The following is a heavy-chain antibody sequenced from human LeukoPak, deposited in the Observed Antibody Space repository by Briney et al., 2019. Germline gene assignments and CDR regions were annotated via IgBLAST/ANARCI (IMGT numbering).Heavy chain of an antibody. D-gene: IGHD2-2*01. CDR1: GFTFSSYS. Sequence: GGSLRLSCAASGFTFSSYSMNWVRQAPGKGLEWVSSISSSSSYIYYADSVKGRFTISRDNAKNSLYLQMNSLRAEDTAVYYCARDQGYCSSTSCYSHYYYYYGMDVWGQGTTVTVSS. CDR2: ISSSSSYI. J-gene: IGHJ6*02. V-gene: IGHV3-21*01. CDR3: ARDQGYCSSTSCYSHYYYYYGMDV.